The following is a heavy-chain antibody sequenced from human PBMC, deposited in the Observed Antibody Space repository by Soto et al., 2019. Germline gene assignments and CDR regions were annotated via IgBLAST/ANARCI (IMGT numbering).Heavy chain of an antibody. V-gene: IGHV5-51*01. CDR1: GYSFTSYW. D-gene: IGHD3-22*01. CDR3: ARHRKYYYDSSGYYEFDY. CDR2: IYPGDSDT. Sequence: GESLKISCKGSGYSFTSYWIGWARQMPGKGLEWMGIIYPGDSDTRYSPSFQGQVTISADKSISTAYLQWSSLKASDTAMYYCARHRKYYYDSSGYYEFDYWGQGTLVTVSS. J-gene: IGHJ4*02.